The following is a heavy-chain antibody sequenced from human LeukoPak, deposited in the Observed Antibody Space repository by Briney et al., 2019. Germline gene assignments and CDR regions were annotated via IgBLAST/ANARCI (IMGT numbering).Heavy chain of an antibody. CDR3: TKDRYCTTTSCPLDY. D-gene: IGHD2-2*01. J-gene: IGHJ4*02. V-gene: IGHV3-43*01. Sequence: VRSLRLSCAASGFTFYDYTFHWVRHAPGKGLEWVSLITWDGGTTYYADSVKGRFTISRDNSKNSVYLQMNSLRTEDTALYYCTKDRYCTTTSCPLDYWGQGTLVTVSS. CDR2: ITWDGGTT. CDR1: GFTFYDYT.